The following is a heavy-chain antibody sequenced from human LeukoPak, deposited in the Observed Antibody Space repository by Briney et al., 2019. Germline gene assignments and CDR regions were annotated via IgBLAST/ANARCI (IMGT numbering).Heavy chain of an antibody. J-gene: IGHJ4*02. D-gene: IGHD4-11*01. CDR2: VNADESRA. CDR1: GFTFSRHW. Sequence: GGSLRLSCAASGFTFSRHWMYWVRQAPGKGLVWVSRVNADESRAIIADSVKGRFTISRDNAKNSLYLQMSSLRAEDAAVYYCARAPGTIYSNYANPDYWGQGTLVTVSS. CDR3: ARAPGTIYSNYANPDY. V-gene: IGHV3-74*01.